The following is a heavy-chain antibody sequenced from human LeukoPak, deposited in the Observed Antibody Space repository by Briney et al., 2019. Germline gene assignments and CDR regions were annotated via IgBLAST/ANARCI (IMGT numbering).Heavy chain of an antibody. V-gene: IGHV3-53*01. D-gene: IGHD3-22*01. CDR1: GFTVSINY. J-gene: IGHJ3*02. CDR3: ATQSPRITMIVVVYDAFDI. CDR2: IYSGGST. Sequence: GGSLRLSCAASGFTVSINYMSWVRQAPGKGLEWVSVIYSGGSTYYADSVKGRFTISRDNSKNTLYLQMNSLRAEDTAVYYCATQSPRITMIVVVYDAFDIWGQGTMVTVSS.